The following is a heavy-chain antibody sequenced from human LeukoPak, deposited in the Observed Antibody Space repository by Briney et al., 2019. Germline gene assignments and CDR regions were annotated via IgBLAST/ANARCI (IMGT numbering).Heavy chain of an antibody. D-gene: IGHD2-15*01. J-gene: IGHJ3*02. CDR1: GFSLSAYD. Sequence: PGGSPRLSCAASGFSLSAYDMQWVRQAPGKGLEWVSGTSRRGPTYYTDSVKGRFTISRDNSKNILYLQMDSLRADDTAVYYCAQGGYFAFDMWGQGKMVTVSS. CDR3: AQGGYFAFDM. CDR2: TSRRGPT. V-gene: IGHV3-23*01.